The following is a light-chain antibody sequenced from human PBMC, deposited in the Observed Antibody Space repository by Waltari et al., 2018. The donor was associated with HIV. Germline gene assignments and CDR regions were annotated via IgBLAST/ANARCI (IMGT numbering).Light chain of an antibody. Sequence: QSALTQPASVSGNPGQSVTITCTGTDIDIGNSNLVSWFQQPPGKAPKLLIYDVSTRPSGVSSRLSGSKSGYFASLTIAGLLTEDESSYYCLTYVSKTSTWQFGGGTYLTV. CDR3: LTYVSKTSTWQ. V-gene: IGLV2-23*02. J-gene: IGLJ3*02. CDR2: DVS. CDR1: DIDIGNSNL.